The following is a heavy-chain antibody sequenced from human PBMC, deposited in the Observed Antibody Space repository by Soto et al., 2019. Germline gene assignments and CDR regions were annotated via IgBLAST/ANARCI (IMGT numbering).Heavy chain of an antibody. V-gene: IGHV3-74*01. CDR1: GSTCSNDW. CDR3: ARDRSSSLDV. CDR2: INSDGSST. J-gene: IGHJ6*02. Sequence: EVQLVESGGGLLQPGGSLRLSCAVSGSTCSNDWIHWVRQAPGKGLVWVAHINSDGSSTNYPDFVKGRFTIARDNAKNTVYLQMNSLRAEDTAVYYCARDRSSSLDVWGQGTTVTVSS.